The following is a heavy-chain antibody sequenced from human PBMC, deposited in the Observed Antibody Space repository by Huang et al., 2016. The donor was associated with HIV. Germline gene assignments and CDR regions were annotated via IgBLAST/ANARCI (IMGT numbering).Heavy chain of an antibody. Sequence: QITLKESGPTLVKPTQTLTLTCTFSGFSLTSSGVAVGWIRQPPGKALEVLAIIYWDNEERFSPTRKTRRTITKDTPKNEVVLTMTNMDPVDTATYYCVHRLRYGKWYVDYWGQGVLVTVSS. D-gene: IGHD6-13*01. CDR1: GFSLTSSGVA. CDR3: VHRLRYGKWYVDY. J-gene: IGHJ4*02. CDR2: IYWDNEE. V-gene: IGHV2-5*02.